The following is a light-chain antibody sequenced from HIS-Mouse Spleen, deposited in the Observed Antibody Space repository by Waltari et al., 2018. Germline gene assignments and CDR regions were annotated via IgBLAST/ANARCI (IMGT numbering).Light chain of an antibody. V-gene: IGLV3-10*01. CDR1: ALPKKY. CDR2: EDS. Sequence: SYDLTQPPSVSVSPGQTARITCSGDALPKKYAYWYQQKSGQAPVLVIYEDSKRPSGIPERFSGSSSGTMAPWTISGAQVEDEADYYCYSTDSSGNHRVFGGGTKLTVL. J-gene: IGLJ2*01. CDR3: YSTDSSGNHRV.